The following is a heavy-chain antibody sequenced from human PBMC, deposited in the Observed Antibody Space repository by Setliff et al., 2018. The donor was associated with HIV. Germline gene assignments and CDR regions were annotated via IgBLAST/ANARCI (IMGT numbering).Heavy chain of an antibody. Sequence: SETLSLTCTVSGDSITSGGFYCNWFRQHPGKGLEWIGWIYYSGRTKYNPSLKSRVTISVDTSKNQFSLKLSSVTAADTAVYYCARGHLGSYFPNYYYYGMDVWGQGTTVTVSS. CDR3: ARGHLGSYFPNYYYYGMDV. D-gene: IGHD1-26*01. CDR1: GDSITSGGFY. CDR2: IYYSGRT. J-gene: IGHJ6*02. V-gene: IGHV4-31*03.